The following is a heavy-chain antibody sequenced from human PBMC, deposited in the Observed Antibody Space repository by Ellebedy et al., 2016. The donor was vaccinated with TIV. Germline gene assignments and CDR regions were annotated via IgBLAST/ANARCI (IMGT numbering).Heavy chain of an antibody. D-gene: IGHD6-13*01. V-gene: IGHV3-53*01. CDR2: IYSGGST. Sequence: GESLKISCAASGFTVSSNYMSWVRQAPGKGLEWVSVIYSGGSTYYADSVKGRFTISRDNSKNTLYLQMNSLRAEDTAVYYCARGKRSYSSSWYEYWGQGTLVTVSS. J-gene: IGHJ4*02. CDR3: ARGKRSYSSSWYEY. CDR1: GFTVSSNY.